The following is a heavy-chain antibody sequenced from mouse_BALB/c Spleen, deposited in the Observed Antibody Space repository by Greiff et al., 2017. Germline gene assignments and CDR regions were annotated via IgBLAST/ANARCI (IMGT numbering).Heavy chain of an antibody. CDR1: GFSLTDYG. CDR3: AKHPYGNYEDYAMDY. Sequence: VQGVESGPGLVAPSQSLSITCTVSGFSLTDYGVSWIRQPPGKGLEWLGVIWGGGSTYYNSALKSRLSISKDNSKSQVFLKMNSLQTDDTAMYYCAKHPYGNYEDYAMDYWGQGTSVTVSS. D-gene: IGHD2-10*02. J-gene: IGHJ4*01. V-gene: IGHV2-6-5*01. CDR2: IWGGGST.